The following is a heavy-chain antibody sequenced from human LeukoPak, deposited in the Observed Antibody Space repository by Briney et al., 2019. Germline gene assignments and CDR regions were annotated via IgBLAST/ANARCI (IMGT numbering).Heavy chain of an antibody. CDR1: GGSISSSSYY. V-gene: IGHV4-39*07. Sequence: SETLSLTCTVSGGSISSSSYYWGWIRQPPGKGLEWIGSIYHSGSTYYNPSLKSRVTISVDTSKNQFSLKLSSVTAADTAVYYCARLLTIIYYFDYWGQGTLVTVSS. CDR2: IYHSGST. D-gene: IGHD3-10*01. CDR3: ARLLTIIYYFDY. J-gene: IGHJ4*02.